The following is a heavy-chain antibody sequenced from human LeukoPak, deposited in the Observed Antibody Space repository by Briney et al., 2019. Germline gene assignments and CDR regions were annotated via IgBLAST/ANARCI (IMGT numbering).Heavy chain of an antibody. J-gene: IGHJ4*02. Sequence: GASVKVSCKASGYTFTSYGISWVRQAPGQGLEGMGWISGYTGKTNSAHILQGRVTMTTDTSTSTAYMELRSLRSDDTAVYYCARDPGVSGGPYYFDYWGQGTLVTVSS. CDR1: GYTFTSYG. V-gene: IGHV1-18*01. CDR2: ISGYTGKT. CDR3: ARDPGVSGGPYYFDY. D-gene: IGHD4-23*01.